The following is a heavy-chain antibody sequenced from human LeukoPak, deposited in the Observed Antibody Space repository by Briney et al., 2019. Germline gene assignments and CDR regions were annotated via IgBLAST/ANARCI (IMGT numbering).Heavy chain of an antibody. Sequence: PSETLSLTCTVSGGSISSYYWSWIRQPPGKGLEWIGYIYYSGSTNYNPSLKSRVTISVDTSKNQFSLKLSSVTAADTAVYYCARVGAARLEEYYYYYMDVWGKGTTVTVSS. V-gene: IGHV4-59*01. CDR1: GGSISSYY. D-gene: IGHD6-6*01. CDR3: ARVGAARLEEYYYYYMDV. CDR2: IYYSGST. J-gene: IGHJ6*03.